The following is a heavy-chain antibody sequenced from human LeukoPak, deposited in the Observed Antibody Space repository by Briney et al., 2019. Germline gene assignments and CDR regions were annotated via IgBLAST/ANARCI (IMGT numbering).Heavy chain of an antibody. CDR1: GYTFSNDW. V-gene: IGHV3-15*01. CDR2: IKSKTSGETT. CDR3: TVTQGWGSGSYYVDN. J-gene: IGHJ4*02. D-gene: IGHD3-10*01. Sequence: GGSLRLSCAASGYTFSNDWMSWVRQAPGKGLEWVGRIKSKTSGETTDYAAPVKGRFTISRDDSKSTLYLQMNSLKTEDTAVSYCTVTQGWGSGSYYVDNWGQGTLVTVSS.